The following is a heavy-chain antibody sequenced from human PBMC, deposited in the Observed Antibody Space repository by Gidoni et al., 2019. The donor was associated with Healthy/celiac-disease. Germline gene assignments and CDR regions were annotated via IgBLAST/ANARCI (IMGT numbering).Heavy chain of an antibody. Sequence: QVQLVQSGAEVQTPGSSVKVSCTASGGTFSSYAISWVRQAPGQGLEWMGGIIPIFGTANYAQKFQGRVTITADKSTSTAYMELSSLRSEDTAVYDCARDIVATRGLGGMDVWGQGTTVTVSS. CDR1: GGTFSSYA. V-gene: IGHV1-69*06. CDR2: IIPIFGTA. J-gene: IGHJ6*02. D-gene: IGHD5-12*01. CDR3: ARDIVATRGLGGMDV.